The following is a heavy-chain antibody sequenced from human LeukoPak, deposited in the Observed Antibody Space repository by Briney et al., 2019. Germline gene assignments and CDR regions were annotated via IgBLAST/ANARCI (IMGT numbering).Heavy chain of an antibody. CDR1: GFTFSNYA. J-gene: IGHJ4*02. V-gene: IGHV3-23*01. D-gene: IGHD2-15*01. CDR3: AKSGTACSGGSCYSHYFDF. Sequence: PGGSLRLSCAASGFTFSNYAMRWVRQAPRKGLQWVSAVSGGGGSTSYADSVKGRFTISRDNSKNTIYLQLNSLRAEDTAVYYCAKSGTACSGGSCYSHYFDFWGQGTLVTVSS. CDR2: VSGGGGST.